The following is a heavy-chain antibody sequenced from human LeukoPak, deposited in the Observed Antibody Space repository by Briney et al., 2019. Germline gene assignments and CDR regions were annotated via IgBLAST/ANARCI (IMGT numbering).Heavy chain of an antibody. V-gene: IGHV1-69*13. Sequence: GASVKVSCKAFGYTFSTYPLNWVRQAPGQGLEWMGGIIPIFGTANYAQKFQGRVTITADESTSTAYMELSSLRSEDTAVYYCARANWFDPWGQGTLVTVSS. J-gene: IGHJ5*02. CDR2: IIPIFGTA. CDR3: ARANWFDP. CDR1: GYTFSTYP.